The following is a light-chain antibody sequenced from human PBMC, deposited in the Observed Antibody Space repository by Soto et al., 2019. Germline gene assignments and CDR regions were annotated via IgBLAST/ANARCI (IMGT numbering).Light chain of an antibody. V-gene: IGKV3-15*01. CDR2: AVS. J-gene: IGKJ1*01. CDR1: QSVSSS. CDR3: QQYNKWPLT. Sequence: EIMMTQSPGTLSASPGERATLSCRASQSVSSSLAWYQQKPGQAPTLLIYAVSTRATGIPARFSGRGSGTEFTLTISSLQSEDFAVYYCQQYNKWPLTFGQGTKVEIK.